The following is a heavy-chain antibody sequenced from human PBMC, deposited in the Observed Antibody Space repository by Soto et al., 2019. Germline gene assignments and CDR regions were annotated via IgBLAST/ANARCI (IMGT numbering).Heavy chain of an antibody. Sequence: ASVKVSCKASGYTFTSYYMHWVRQAPGQGLEWMGIINPSGGSTSYAQKFQGRVTMTRDTSTSTVYMELSSLRSEDTAVYYCARDFQGGEDIVVGDYYYYGMDVWGQGTTVTVSS. J-gene: IGHJ6*02. CDR2: INPSGGST. CDR3: ARDFQGGEDIVVGDYYYYGMDV. D-gene: IGHD2-2*01. CDR1: GYTFTSYY. V-gene: IGHV1-46*01.